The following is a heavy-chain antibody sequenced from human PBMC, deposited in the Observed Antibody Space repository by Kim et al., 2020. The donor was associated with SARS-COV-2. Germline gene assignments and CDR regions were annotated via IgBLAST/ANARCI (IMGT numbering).Heavy chain of an antibody. CDR1: GGSISSYY. CDR3: ARGKIAPTSYYYYGMDV. D-gene: IGHD2-15*01. J-gene: IGHJ6*02. CDR2: IYYSGST. Sequence: SETLSLTCTVSGGSISSYYWSWIRQPPGKGLEWIGYIYYSGSTNYNPSLKSRVTISVDTSKNQFSLKLSSVTAADTAVYYCARGKIAPTSYYYYGMDVWGQGTTVTVSS. V-gene: IGHV4-59*01.